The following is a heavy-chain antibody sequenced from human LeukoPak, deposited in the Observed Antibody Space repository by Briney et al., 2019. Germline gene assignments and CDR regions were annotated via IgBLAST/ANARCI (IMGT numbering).Heavy chain of an antibody. Sequence: ASVKVSCKASGYTFTNYGIIWVRQAPGQGLEWMGWISAYNGNTNYAQKLQGRVTMTTDTSTSTVYMDLRSLRSDDTAVYYCARARYSSSCPDYWGQGTLVTVSS. V-gene: IGHV1-18*01. D-gene: IGHD6-13*01. CDR3: ARARYSSSCPDY. CDR1: GYTFTNYG. J-gene: IGHJ4*02. CDR2: ISAYNGNT.